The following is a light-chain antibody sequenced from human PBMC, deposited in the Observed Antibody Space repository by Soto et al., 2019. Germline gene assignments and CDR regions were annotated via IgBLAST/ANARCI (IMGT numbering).Light chain of an antibody. CDR1: SSDVVTYNL. Sequence: QSVLTQPASVSGSPGQSISISCTGTSSDVVTYNLVSWYQQHPGKAPKLMIYEGSKRPSGVSNRFSGSKSGNTASLTISGLQAEDEADYYCCSYAGSSTLYVFGTGTKVTVL. J-gene: IGLJ1*01. V-gene: IGLV2-23*01. CDR3: CSYAGSSTLYV. CDR2: EGS.